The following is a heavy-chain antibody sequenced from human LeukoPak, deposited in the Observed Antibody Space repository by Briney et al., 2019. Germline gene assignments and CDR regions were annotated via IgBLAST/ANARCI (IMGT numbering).Heavy chain of an antibody. CDR2: IYYSGST. J-gene: IGHJ4*02. CDR1: GGSISSGDYY. Sequence: SETLSLTCTVSGGSISSGDYYWSWIRQPQGKGLEWIGYIYYSGSTYYNPSLKSRVTISVDTSKNQFSLKLSSVTAADTAVYYCATARQFRYGDYNYWGQGTLVTVSS. D-gene: IGHD4-17*01. V-gene: IGHV4-30-4*08. CDR3: ATARQFRYGDYNY.